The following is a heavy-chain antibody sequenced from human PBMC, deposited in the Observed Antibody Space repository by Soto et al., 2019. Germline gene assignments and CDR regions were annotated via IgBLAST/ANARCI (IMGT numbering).Heavy chain of an antibody. CDR2: IFWEDDK. CDR3: AHRVLRTVFGLVTTTAIYFDF. V-gene: IGHV2-5*02. CDR1: GFSLTTSGVG. D-gene: IGHD3-3*01. Sequence: QITLNESGPTVVRPTEPLTLTCRFSGFSLTTSGVGVGWVRQSPGKAPEWLALIFWEDDKRYSESLKSRLTITKDTSKNQVVLTVANLDPTDTATYYCAHRVLRTVFGLVTTTAIYFDFWGQGTPVAVSA. J-gene: IGHJ4*02.